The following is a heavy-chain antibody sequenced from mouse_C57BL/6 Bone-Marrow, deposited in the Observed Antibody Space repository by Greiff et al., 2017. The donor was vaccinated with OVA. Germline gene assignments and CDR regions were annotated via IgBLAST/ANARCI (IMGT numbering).Heavy chain of an antibody. J-gene: IGHJ1*03. D-gene: IGHD2-1*01. V-gene: IGHV1-64*01. CDR2: IHPNSGST. Sequence: QVQLQQSGAELVKPGASVKLSCKASGYTFTSYWMHWVKQRPGQGLEWIGMIHPNSGSTNYNEKFKSKATLTVDKSSSTAYMQLSSLTSEDSAVYYCARHYGNYRYWYFDVWGTGTTVTVSS. CDR3: ARHYGNYRYWYFDV. CDR1: GYTFTSYW.